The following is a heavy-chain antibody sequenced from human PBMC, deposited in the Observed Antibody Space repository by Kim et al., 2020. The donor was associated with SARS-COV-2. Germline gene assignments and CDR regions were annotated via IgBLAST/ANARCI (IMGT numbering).Heavy chain of an antibody. CDR2: IYYSGST. CDR3: ARRLGRVRYFDY. V-gene: IGHV4-39*01. Sequence: SETLSLTCTVSGGSISSSSYYWGWIRQPPGKGLEWIGSIYYSGSTYYNPSLKSRVTISVDTSKNQFSLKLSSVTAADTAVYYCARRLGRVRYFDYWGQGTLVTVSS. CDR1: GGSISSSSYY. J-gene: IGHJ4*02. D-gene: IGHD7-27*01.